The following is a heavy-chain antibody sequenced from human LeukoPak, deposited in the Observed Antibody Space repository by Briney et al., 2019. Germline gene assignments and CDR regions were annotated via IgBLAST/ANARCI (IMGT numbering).Heavy chain of an antibody. CDR3: ARNSRPRYCSSTSCYAYYYYYGMDV. J-gene: IGHJ6*04. CDR2: INHSGST. CDR1: GGSFSGYY. V-gene: IGHV4-34*01. D-gene: IGHD2-2*01. Sequence: SETLSLTCAVYGGSFSGYYWSWIRQPPGKGLEWLGEINHSGSTNYNPSLKSRVTISVDTSKNQFSLKLSSVTAADTAVYYCARNSRPRYCSSTSCYAYYYYYGMDVWGKGTTVTVSS.